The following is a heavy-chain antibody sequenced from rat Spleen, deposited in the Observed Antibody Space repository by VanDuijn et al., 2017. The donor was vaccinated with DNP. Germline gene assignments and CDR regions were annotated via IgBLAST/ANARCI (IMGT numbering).Heavy chain of an antibody. CDR1: GFIFSNYW. CDR3: TRQLGLDY. CDR2: IINSGCNT. Sequence: EVKLVESGGGLVQPGRSLKLSCVASGFIFSNYWMTWIRQAPGKGLEWIASIINSGCNTYYPEAVRGRFTISRDDAKNSLYLQMNSLRSEDTATYYCTRQLGLDYWGQGVMVTVSS. J-gene: IGHJ2*01. D-gene: IGHD5-1*01. V-gene: IGHV5-31*01.